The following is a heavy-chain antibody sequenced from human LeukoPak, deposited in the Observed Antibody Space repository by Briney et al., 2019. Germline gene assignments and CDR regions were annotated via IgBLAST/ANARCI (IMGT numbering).Heavy chain of an antibody. Sequence: GGSLRLSCAASGFTFSTYTMHWVRQAPGKGLEWVAIIWYDGTNKYYADSVKGRFTISRDNSKNTLYLQMNSLRVEDTAVYYCARDRSGYRYFDYWGQGTLVTVSS. V-gene: IGHV3-33*08. CDR1: GFTFSTYT. CDR2: IWYDGTNK. D-gene: IGHD3-3*01. J-gene: IGHJ4*02. CDR3: ARDRSGYRYFDY.